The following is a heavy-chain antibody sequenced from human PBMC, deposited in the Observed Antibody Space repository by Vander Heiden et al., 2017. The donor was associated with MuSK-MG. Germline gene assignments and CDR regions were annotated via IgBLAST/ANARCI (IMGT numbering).Heavy chain of an antibody. CDR2: INQDGSEK. Sequence: QPGGSLRLSCAASGFIFSSYWMSWVRQAPGKGLEWVANINQDGSEKDEVDSVKGRFTIARDNAKNSLYMQLKRMRAEDTAVYYGASGGRYSYGSDWGQGTMVTVSS. D-gene: IGHD5-18*01. CDR3: ASGGRYSYGSD. V-gene: IGHV3-7*01. J-gene: IGHJ4*02. CDR1: GFIFSSYW.